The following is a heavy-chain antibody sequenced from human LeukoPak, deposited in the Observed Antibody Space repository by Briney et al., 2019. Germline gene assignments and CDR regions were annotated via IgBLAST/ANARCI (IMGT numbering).Heavy chain of an antibody. J-gene: IGHJ4*02. CDR2: IIPIFGTA. V-gene: IGHV1-69*05. CDR3: ASSSSSRFDY. D-gene: IGHD6-6*01. Sequence: GASVKVSCKASGGTYSSYAISWVRQAPGQGLEWMGGIIPIFGTANYAQKFQGRVTITTDESTSTAYMELSSLRSEDTAVYYCASSSSSRFDYWGQGTLVTVSS. CDR1: GGTYSSYA.